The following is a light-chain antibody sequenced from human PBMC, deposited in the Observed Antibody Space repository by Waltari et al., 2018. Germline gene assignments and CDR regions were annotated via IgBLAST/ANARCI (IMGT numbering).Light chain of an antibody. J-gene: IGLJ1*01. CDR3: SSYTSSSTLGV. Sequence: QSALTQPASVSGSPGQSITISCTGTSSDVGGSNYVSWYQQHPGKAPKLMIYDVSNRPSGVSNRFSGSKSGNTASLTISGLQAEDEADYYCSSYTSSSTLGVFGTGTKVTVL. CDR1: SSDVGGSNY. CDR2: DVS. V-gene: IGLV2-14*03.